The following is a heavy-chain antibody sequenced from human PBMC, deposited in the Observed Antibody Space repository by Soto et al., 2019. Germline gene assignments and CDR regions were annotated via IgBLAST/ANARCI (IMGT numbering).Heavy chain of an antibody. J-gene: IGHJ4*02. D-gene: IGHD3-22*01. CDR1: GHSFTTYW. Sequence: EVQLVQSGAEVKKPGESLKISCKGSGHSFTTYWIGWVRQMPGKGLEWMGIIYPGDSDTRYSPSFQGQVTFSADRSISTAYLQWSSLKTPDTAMYYCAGLSRDSDRCEGYCDYWGQGILVTVSS. V-gene: IGHV5-51*01. CDR2: IYPGDSDT. CDR3: AGLSRDSDRCEGYCDY.